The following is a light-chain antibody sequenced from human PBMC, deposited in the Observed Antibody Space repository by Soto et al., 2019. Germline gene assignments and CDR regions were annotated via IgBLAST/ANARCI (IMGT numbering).Light chain of an antibody. CDR2: GAS. V-gene: IGKV3-15*01. Sequence: EIVLTQSPATLSVSPGERATLSCRASQSVNSDLAWYQHKPGQAPRLLIYGASTGATGVPARFSGSGSGTEFTLTISSLQSEDFEVYYCQQYSNWPPYTFGQGTKLEIK. CDR1: QSVNSD. CDR3: QQYSNWPPYT. J-gene: IGKJ2*01.